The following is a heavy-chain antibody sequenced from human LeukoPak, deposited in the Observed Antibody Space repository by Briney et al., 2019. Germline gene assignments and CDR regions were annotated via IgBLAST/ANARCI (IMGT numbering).Heavy chain of an antibody. CDR3: ARHRCSGGSCYPMNWFDP. Sequence: PSETLSLTCTVSGGSISSYYWSWIRQPAGKGLEWIGRIYTSGSTNYNPSLKSRVTISVDTSKNRFSLKLSSVTAADTAVYYCARHRCSGGSCYPMNWFDPWGQGTLVTVSS. D-gene: IGHD2-15*01. CDR1: GGSISSYY. CDR2: IYTSGST. J-gene: IGHJ5*02. V-gene: IGHV4-4*07.